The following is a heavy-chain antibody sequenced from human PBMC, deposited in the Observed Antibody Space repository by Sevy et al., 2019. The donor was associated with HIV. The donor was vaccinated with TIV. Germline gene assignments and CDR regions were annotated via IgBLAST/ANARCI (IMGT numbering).Heavy chain of an antibody. V-gene: IGHV3-23*01. D-gene: IGHD2-8*01. CDR1: GFACYDYS. CDR2: LSFGCGKI. J-gene: IGHJ4*02. Sequence: GGSLRLSCAASGFACYDYSMSWIRQAPGKGLEWVATLSFGCGKINYADSVKGRFTNSRDNSKNSFYLQMDNLRVEDTALYYCAREGCTRPHDYWGQGTRVTVSS. CDR3: AREGCTRPHDY.